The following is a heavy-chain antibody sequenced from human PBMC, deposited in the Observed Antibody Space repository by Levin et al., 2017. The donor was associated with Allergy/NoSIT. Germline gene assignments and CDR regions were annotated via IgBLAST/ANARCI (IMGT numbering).Heavy chain of an antibody. V-gene: IGHV3-30*18. J-gene: IGHJ6*03. Sequence: GESLKISCAASGFPFSTYGIYWVRQAPGKGLEWVALITSDGDVKFYEDSVKGRFTVSRDNSRETVYLQMTNLRPDDTAVYYCAKGGDMDVWGKGTTVIVSS. CDR3: AKGGDMDV. CDR2: ITSDGDVK. CDR1: GFPFSTYG.